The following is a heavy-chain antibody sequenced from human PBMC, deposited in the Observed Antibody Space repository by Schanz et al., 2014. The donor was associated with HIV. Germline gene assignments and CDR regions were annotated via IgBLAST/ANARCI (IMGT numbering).Heavy chain of an antibody. CDR2: VAPYTSNT. Sequence: QVQLVQSGAEVRKPGASVKVSCKTSGYNFAAYGISWVRQAAGQGFEWVGWVAPYTSNTNDAEKFRGRVSVTTDTFTSTAYLELRGLTSDDTAVYYCAGSQYKFGSYYFVAWDQGTLVTVSS. CDR1: GYNFAAYG. V-gene: IGHV1-18*01. J-gene: IGHJ4*02. D-gene: IGHD3-10*01. CDR3: AGSQYKFGSYYFVA.